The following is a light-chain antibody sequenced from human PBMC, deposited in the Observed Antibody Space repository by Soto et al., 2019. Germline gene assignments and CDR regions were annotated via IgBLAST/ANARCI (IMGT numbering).Light chain of an antibody. J-gene: IGKJ1*01. CDR3: QQSHNWPRT. V-gene: IGKV3D-20*02. Sequence: EIVLTQSPGTLSLSPVERATLSCMASQSVSSSYLAWYQQKPGQAPRLLIFGASTRATGIPARFSGSGSGTDFTLTISSLEPEDFAVYYCQQSHNWPRTFGQGTKVDIK. CDR1: QSVSSSY. CDR2: GAS.